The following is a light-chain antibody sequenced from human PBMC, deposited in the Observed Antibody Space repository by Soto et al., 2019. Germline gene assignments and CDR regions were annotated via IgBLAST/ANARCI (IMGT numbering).Light chain of an antibody. CDR3: QQYGTSEII. CDR1: QSLTNSF. Sequence: EIVLKPSPGTLSLSPGESATLSCRASQSLTNSFIAWYQQKPGQAPRLLIYDTSSRATGIPDSFSGSGSGTDFTLTIRRLEPEDLAVFFCQQYGTSEIIFGQGTRLAIK. CDR2: DTS. V-gene: IGKV3-20*01. J-gene: IGKJ5*01.